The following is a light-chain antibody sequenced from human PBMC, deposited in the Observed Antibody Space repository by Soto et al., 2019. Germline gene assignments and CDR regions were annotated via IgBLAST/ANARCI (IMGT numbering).Light chain of an antibody. V-gene: IGKV1-27*01. J-gene: IGKJ4*01. Sequence: DIQMTQSPSSLSAFVGDRVTITCRASQDIGNFLAWYQQKPGKVPKLLIYAASTLQSGVPSRVSGSGSGTDFTLTISSLQPEDVATYYCQKCKVAPFTFGGGTKVEIK. CDR3: QKCKVAPFT. CDR2: AAS. CDR1: QDIGNF.